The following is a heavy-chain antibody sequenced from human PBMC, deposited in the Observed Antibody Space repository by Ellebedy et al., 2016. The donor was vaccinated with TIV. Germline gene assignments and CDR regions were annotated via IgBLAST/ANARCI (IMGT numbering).Heavy chain of an antibody. J-gene: IGHJ4*02. V-gene: IGHV3-74*01. Sequence: GESLKISCVASGITFSDYYMSWIRQAPGKGLVWVSRIYRDGSGTDYADSVKGRFTFSRDNTKNTLYLQMNSLRVEDTAVYYCVRDGDGYNFDYWGQGALVTVSS. CDR3: VRDGDGYNFDY. CDR2: IYRDGSGT. CDR1: GITFSDYY. D-gene: IGHD5-24*01.